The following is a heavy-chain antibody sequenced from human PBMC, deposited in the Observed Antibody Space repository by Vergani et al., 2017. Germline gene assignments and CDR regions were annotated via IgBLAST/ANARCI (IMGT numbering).Heavy chain of an antibody. J-gene: IGHJ6*03. CDR1: GYTFTSYA. Sequence: QVPLVQSGAAVKKPGASVTVSCKASGYTFTSYAMHWVRQAPGQRLEWMGWINAGNGNTKYSQKFQGRVTITRDTSASTAYMELSSRRSEDTDVYYCARDSTPATIFGVVDYMDVWGKGTTVTVSS. CDR2: INAGNGNT. CDR3: ARDSTPATIFGVVDYMDV. D-gene: IGHD3-3*01. V-gene: IGHV1-3*01.